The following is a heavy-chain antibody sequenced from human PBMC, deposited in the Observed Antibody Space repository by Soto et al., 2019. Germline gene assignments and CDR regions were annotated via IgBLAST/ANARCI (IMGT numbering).Heavy chain of an antibody. D-gene: IGHD3-3*01. CDR1: GGSISSGGYY. V-gene: IGHV4-31*03. Sequence: TSETLSLTCTVSGGSISSGGYYWSWIRQHPGKGLEWIGYIYYSGSTYYNPSLKSRVTISVDTSKNQFSLKLSSVTAADTAVYYCARVSNYYDGWSGYPHRGSYFDDWGQGTLVTVSS. CDR2: IYYSGST. J-gene: IGHJ5*02. CDR3: ARVSNYYDGWSGYPHRGSYFDD.